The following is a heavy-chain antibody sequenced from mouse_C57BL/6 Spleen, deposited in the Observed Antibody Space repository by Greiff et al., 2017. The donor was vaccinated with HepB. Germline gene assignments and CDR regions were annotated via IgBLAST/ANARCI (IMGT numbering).Heavy chain of an antibody. CDR1: GYTFTSYW. D-gene: IGHD2-2*01. V-gene: IGHV1-69*01. CDR2: IDPSDSYT. Sequence: QVQLQQPGAELVMPGASVKLSCKASGYTFTSYWMHWVKQRPGQGLEWIGEIDPSDSYTNHNQKFKGKSTLTVDKSSSTAYMQLSSLTSEDSAVYYCARSYGYDYYAMDYWGQGTSVTVSS. J-gene: IGHJ4*01. CDR3: ARSYGYDYYAMDY.